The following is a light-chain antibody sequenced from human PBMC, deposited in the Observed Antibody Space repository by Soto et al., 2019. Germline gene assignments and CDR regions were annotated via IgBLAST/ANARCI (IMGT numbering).Light chain of an antibody. CDR1: QSVSSN. CDR3: QQYNVWPLT. CDR2: VAS. V-gene: IGKV3-15*01. Sequence: EIVMTQSPATLSVSPGERATLSCRASQSVSSNLAWYQQKPGQTPKLHIYVASTRATGIPARFSGSGSATEFTLTISSLLSEDFAVYYCQQYNVWPLTFGGGTKVEFK. J-gene: IGKJ4*01.